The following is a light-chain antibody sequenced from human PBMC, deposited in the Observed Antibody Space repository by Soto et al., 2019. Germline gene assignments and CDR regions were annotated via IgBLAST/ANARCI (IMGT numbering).Light chain of an antibody. V-gene: IGKV3-11*01. CDR1: QSVGIY. CDR3: QQGNNWPLIS. CDR2: DAS. Sequence: EIVLAQSPATLSLSPGERATISCRASQSVGIYLAWYQQKPGQAPRLLIYDASNRATDIPAKFSASGSGTDFSLTISSLEPEDFAIYYCQQGNNWPLISLGPGTRLEIK. J-gene: IGKJ5*01.